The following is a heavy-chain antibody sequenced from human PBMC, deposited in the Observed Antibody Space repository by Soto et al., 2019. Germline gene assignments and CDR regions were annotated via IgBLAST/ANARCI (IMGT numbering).Heavy chain of an antibody. J-gene: IGHJ6*02. V-gene: IGHV3-13*01. CDR1: GFTFSSYD. D-gene: IGHD2-15*01. CDR3: ARGHCSGGSCYQNYYYGMDV. CDR2: IGTAGDT. Sequence: GGSLRLSCAASGFTFSSYDMHWVRQATGKGLEWVSAIGTAGDTYYPGSVKGRFTISRENAKNSLYLQMNSLRAEDTAVYYCARGHCSGGSCYQNYYYGMDVWGQGTTVTVS.